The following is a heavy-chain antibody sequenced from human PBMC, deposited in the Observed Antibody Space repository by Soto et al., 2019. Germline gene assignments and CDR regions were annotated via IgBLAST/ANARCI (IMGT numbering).Heavy chain of an antibody. V-gene: IGHV3-23*01. CDR3: ANRRGACGHFDY. J-gene: IGHJ4*02. CDR2: VSIGGST. CDR1: GFTFSRYA. Sequence: DVPLLESGGGLVQPAGSLRLSCAASGFTFSRYAMGWVRQGPGKGLEWVAVVSIGGSTHYAGSVRGRFTISRDNSKNTLSLQMNSLTAEDTAVYFCANRRGACGHFDYWGQGALVTVSS. D-gene: IGHD2-21*02.